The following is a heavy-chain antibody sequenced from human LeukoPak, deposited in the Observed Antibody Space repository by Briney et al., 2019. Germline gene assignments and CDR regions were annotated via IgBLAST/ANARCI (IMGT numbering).Heavy chain of an antibody. CDR3: AREFDSSYDP. Sequence: SETLSLTCTVSGGSISSYYWSWIRQPPGKGLEWIGCIYYSGSTNYNPSLKSRVTISVDTSKNQFSLKLSSVTAADTAVYYCAREFDSSYDPWGQGTLVTVSS. CDR1: GGSISSYY. D-gene: IGHD3-22*01. CDR2: IYYSGST. J-gene: IGHJ5*02. V-gene: IGHV4-59*01.